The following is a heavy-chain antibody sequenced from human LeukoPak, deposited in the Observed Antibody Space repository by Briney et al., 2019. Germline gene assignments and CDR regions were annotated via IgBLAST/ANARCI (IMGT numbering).Heavy chain of an antibody. Sequence: GGSLRLSCAASGFTFSSYGMHWVRQAPGKGLEWVAFIRYDGSNKYYADSVKGRFTISRDNSKNTLYLQMNSLRAEDTAVYYCAKVLPPNSSRGPFDIWGQGTKVTVSS. CDR2: IRYDGSNK. V-gene: IGHV3-30*02. CDR3: AKVLPPNSSRGPFDI. D-gene: IGHD6-13*01. J-gene: IGHJ3*02. CDR1: GFTFSSYG.